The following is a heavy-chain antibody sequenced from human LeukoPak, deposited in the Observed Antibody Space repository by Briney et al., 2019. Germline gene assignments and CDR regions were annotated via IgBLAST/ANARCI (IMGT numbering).Heavy chain of an antibody. CDR1: GFTFSYYA. J-gene: IGHJ6*03. Sequence: PGGSLRLSCAASGFTFSYYAMSWVRQAPGKGLEWVSAISGGGGNTYYADSVKGRFTISRDNSKNTLYLQMNSLRAEDTAVYYCAKMGAMIVVVSHYMDVWGKGTTVTVSS. CDR2: ISGGGGNT. CDR3: AKMGAMIVVVSHYMDV. V-gene: IGHV3-23*01. D-gene: IGHD3-22*01.